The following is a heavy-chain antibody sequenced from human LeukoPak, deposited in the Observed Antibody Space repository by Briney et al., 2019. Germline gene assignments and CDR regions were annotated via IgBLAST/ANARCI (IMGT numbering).Heavy chain of an antibody. J-gene: IGHJ4*02. CDR3: ARRDNWNYEGAFGY. CDR2: IHPSGST. V-gene: IGHV4-4*07. Sequence: SETLSLTCTVSGDSISSYYWSWIRQPAGKGLEWIGRIHPSGSTNYNPSLKSRVTLSVDTSKNQFSLKLSSVTAADTAVYYCARRDNWNYEGAFGYWGQGTLVTVSS. CDR1: GDSISSYY. D-gene: IGHD1-7*01.